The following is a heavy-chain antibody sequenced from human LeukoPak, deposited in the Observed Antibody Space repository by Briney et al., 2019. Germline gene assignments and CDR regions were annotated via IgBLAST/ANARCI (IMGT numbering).Heavy chain of an antibody. D-gene: IGHD3-16*01. CDR2: ISPNNGGT. V-gene: IGHV1-2*04. CDR1: GYAFSGYY. Sequence: ASVKVSCKASGYAFSGYYIHWVRQAPGQGPEWMGWISPNNGGTNYAQKFQGWVTMTRDTSISTAYMELSRLTSNVTAVYYCARSKLGEVAAKFDTWGQGTLVTVSS. J-gene: IGHJ5*02. CDR3: ARSKLGEVAAKFDT.